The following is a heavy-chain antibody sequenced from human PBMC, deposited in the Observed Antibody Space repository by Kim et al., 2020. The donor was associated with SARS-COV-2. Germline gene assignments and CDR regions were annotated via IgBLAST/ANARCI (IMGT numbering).Heavy chain of an antibody. CDR3: ARGVSDIVVVPAAGSWFDP. CDR1: GGSFGGYY. J-gene: IGHJ5*02. Sequence: SETLSLTCAVYGGSFGGYYWSWIRQPPGKGLEWIGEINHSGSTNYNPSLKSRVTISVDTSKNQFSLKLSSVTAADTAVYYCARGVSDIVVVPAAGSWFDPWGQGTLVTVSS. V-gene: IGHV4-34*01. CDR2: INHSGST. D-gene: IGHD2-2*01.